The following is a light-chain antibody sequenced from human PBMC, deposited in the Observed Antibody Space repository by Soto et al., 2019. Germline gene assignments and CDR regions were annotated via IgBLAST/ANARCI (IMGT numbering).Light chain of an antibody. Sequence: QSALTQPASVSGSPAQSITISCTGSSSDVGGSGLVSWYQFHPGKAPKLLIFEGFKRPSGVPDRFSGSKSDNTASLTVSGLQAEDEADYYCSSYAGNNNFVVFGGGTKVTVL. J-gene: IGLJ2*01. CDR2: EGF. CDR1: SSDVGGSGL. CDR3: SSYAGNNNFVV. V-gene: IGLV2-8*01.